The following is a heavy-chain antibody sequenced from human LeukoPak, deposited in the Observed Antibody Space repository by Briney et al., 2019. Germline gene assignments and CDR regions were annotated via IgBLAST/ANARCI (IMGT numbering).Heavy chain of an antibody. D-gene: IGHD3-9*01. CDR2: TDRTYRTTTT. Sequence: GGSLRLSCVASGFTFITYNMNWVRQAPGKGLEWVSYTDRTYRTTTTYYADSVKGRFTISRDDVKNSVSLQINNLRPEDTAVYYCAMAHPPGYYYAHIDVWGTGTTVTVSS. CDR3: AMAHPPGYYYAHIDV. V-gene: IGHV3-48*01. CDR1: GFTFITYN. J-gene: IGHJ6*03.